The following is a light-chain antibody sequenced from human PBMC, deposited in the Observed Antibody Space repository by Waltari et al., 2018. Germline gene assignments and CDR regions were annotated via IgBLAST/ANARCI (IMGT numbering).Light chain of an antibody. J-gene: IGKJ1*01. CDR3: QQYNNWLRWT. Sequence: EIVMTQSPATLSVSPGERATLSCRASQSVSSNLAWYQQKPGQAPRLLIYGASTRAPGIPARFSGSGSGTEFTLTISSLQSEDFAVYYCQQYNNWLRWTFGQGTKVEIK. CDR1: QSVSSN. CDR2: GAS. V-gene: IGKV3-15*01.